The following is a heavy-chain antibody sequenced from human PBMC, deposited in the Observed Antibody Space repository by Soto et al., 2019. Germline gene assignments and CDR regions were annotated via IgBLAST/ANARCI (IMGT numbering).Heavy chain of an antibody. Sequence: ASVKVSCKASGGTFSSYAISWVRQAPGQGLEWMGGIIPIFGTANYAQKFQGRVTITADESTSTAYMELSSLRSEDTAVYYCARVRVYYYGSGSYASYYYYYGMDVWGQGTTVTVSS. CDR2: IIPIFGTA. V-gene: IGHV1-69*13. D-gene: IGHD3-10*01. CDR3: ARVRVYYYGSGSYASYYYYYGMDV. CDR1: GGTFSSYA. J-gene: IGHJ6*02.